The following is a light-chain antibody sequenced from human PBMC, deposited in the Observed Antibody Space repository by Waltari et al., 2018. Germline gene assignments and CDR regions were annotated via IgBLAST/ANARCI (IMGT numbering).Light chain of an antibody. V-gene: IGLV1-40*01. CDR3: QSYDSSLSGWV. Sequence: QSVLTQPPSVSGAPGQRVTISCTGTRSNIAAGYDVNWYQHVLGTAPKVVIYTNSIRPSGVPDRFSGSKSGTSASLAITGLQAEDEAEYYCQSYDSSLSGWVFGGGTTLTVL. J-gene: IGLJ2*01. CDR1: RSNIAAGYD. CDR2: TNS.